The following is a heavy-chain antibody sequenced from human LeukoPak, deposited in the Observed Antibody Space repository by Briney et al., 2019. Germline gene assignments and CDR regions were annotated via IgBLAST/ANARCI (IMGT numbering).Heavy chain of an antibody. Sequence: SETLSLTCTVSGGSISSYYWSWIRQHPGKGLEWIGYIYYSGSTYYNPSLKSRVTISVDTSKNQFSLKLSSVTAADTAVYYCAQVGATPHWYFDLWGRGTLVTVSS. CDR2: IYYSGST. CDR3: AQVGATPHWYFDL. J-gene: IGHJ2*01. V-gene: IGHV4-59*06. D-gene: IGHD1-26*01. CDR1: GGSISSYY.